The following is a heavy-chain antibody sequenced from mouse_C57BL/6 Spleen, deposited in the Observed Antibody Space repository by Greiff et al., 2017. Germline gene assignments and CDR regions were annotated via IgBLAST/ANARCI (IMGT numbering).Heavy chain of an antibody. D-gene: IGHD2-4*01. CDR3: ARFDYVGTWFAY. CDR1: GYTFTSYW. J-gene: IGHJ3*01. Sequence: QVQLQQPGAELVMPGASVKLSCKASGYTFTSYWMHWVKQRPGQGLEWIGEIDPSDSYTNYNQKFKGKSTLTVDKSSSTAYMQLSSLTSEDSAVYDCARFDYVGTWFAYWGQGTLVTVSA. CDR2: IDPSDSYT. V-gene: IGHV1-69*01.